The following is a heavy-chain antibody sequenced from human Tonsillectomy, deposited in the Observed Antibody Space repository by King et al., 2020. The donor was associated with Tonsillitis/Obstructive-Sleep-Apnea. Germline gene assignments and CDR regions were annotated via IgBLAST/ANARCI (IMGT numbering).Heavy chain of an antibody. Sequence: QLQESGPGLVKPSETLSLTCTVSGGSISSYYWSWIRQPPGKGLEWIGFIYFTGSTNYKPSLKSRVTISVDTSKNQLSLKLRSVTAADTAVYYCAREPSDLSVFYIWGQGTMVTVSS. CDR1: GGSISSYY. J-gene: IGHJ3*02. D-gene: IGHD5/OR15-5a*01. CDR2: IYFTGST. CDR3: AREPSDLSVFYI. V-gene: IGHV4-59*01.